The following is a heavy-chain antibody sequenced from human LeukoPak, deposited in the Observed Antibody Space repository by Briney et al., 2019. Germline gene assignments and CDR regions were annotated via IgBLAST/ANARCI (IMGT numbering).Heavy chain of an antibody. CDR2: ISAYNGNT. V-gene: IGHV1-18*01. CDR3: ARDKVTTVTNFDY. Sequence: ASVKVSCKASGGTFSSYAISWVRQAPGQGLEWMGWISAYNGNTNYAQKLQGRVTMTTDTSTSTAYMELRSLRSDDTAVYYCARDKVTTVTNFDYWGQGTLVTVSS. D-gene: IGHD4-17*01. J-gene: IGHJ4*02. CDR1: GGTFSSYA.